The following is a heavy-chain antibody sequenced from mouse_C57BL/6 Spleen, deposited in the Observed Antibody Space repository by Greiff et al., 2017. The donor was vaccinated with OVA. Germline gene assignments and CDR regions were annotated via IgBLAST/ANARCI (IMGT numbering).Heavy chain of an antibody. Sequence: QVQLQQPGAELVKPGASVQLSCKASGYTFTSYWMHWVKQRPGRGLEWSGRIDPNSGGTKYNAKFTSTATLTVDKPTCTAYLQLHSLSSEDSAVYYCARCDDDDPFLYYARGYWGQGTSVTVSS. D-gene: IGHD2-4*01. CDR1: GYTFTSYW. J-gene: IGHJ4*01. V-gene: IGHV1-72*01. CDR3: ARCDDDDPFLYYARGY. CDR2: IDPNSGGT.